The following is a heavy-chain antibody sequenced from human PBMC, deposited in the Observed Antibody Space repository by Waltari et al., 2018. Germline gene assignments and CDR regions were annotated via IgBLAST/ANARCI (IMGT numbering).Heavy chain of an antibody. J-gene: IGHJ5*02. CDR3: ARVAGATHWFDP. V-gene: IGHV4-61*09. D-gene: IGHD1-26*01. Sequence: QVQLQESGPGLVKPSQTLSLTCTVSGGSISSGSYYWSWIRQPAGKGLEWIGYIYTSGSTNYNPSLKSRVTISVDTSKNQFSLKLSSVTAADTAMYYCARVAGATHWFDPWGQGTLVTVSS. CDR2: IYTSGST. CDR1: GGSISSGSYY.